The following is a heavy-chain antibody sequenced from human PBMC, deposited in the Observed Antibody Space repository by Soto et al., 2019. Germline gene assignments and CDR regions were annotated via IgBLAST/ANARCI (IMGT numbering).Heavy chain of an antibody. CDR2: INTDGSIT. CDR1: GFTFSSYW. V-gene: IGHV3-74*01. CDR3: ARVAVTTYYFDY. Sequence: EGQLVESGRGLVQPGGSLRLYCSASGFTFSSYWMHWVRQAPGKGLVWVSRINTDGSITTYADSVKGRFTISRDNAKDTLYLQMDSLRAEDTAVYYCARVAVTTYYFDYWGQGTLVAVSS. D-gene: IGHD4-17*01. J-gene: IGHJ4*02.